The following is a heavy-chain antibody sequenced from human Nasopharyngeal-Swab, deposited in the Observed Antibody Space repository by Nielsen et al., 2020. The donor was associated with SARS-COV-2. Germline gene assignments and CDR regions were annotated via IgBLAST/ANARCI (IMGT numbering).Heavy chain of an antibody. J-gene: IGHJ3*02. CDR3: ATTSALTIAVGGEGAFGI. CDR2: INPSGGST. D-gene: IGHD6-19*01. CDR1: GYTFTSYY. V-gene: IGHV1-46*01. Sequence: ASVKVSCKASGYTFTSYYMHWVRQAPGQGLEWMGIINPSGGSTSYAQKFQGRVTMTEDTSTDTAYMELSSLRSEDTAVYYCATTSALTIAVGGEGAFGIWGQGTMVTVSS.